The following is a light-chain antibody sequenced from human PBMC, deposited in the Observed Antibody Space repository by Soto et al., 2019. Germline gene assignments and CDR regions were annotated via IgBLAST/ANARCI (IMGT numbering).Light chain of an antibody. Sequence: QSALTQPPSASGSPGQSVTITCTGTSSDVGNYKYVSWYQQHPGKAPKLMIYEVSKRPSGVPDRFSGSKSDNTASLTVSGLQADDEADYYCSSYGGSNKFVFGTGTKLTVL. J-gene: IGLJ1*01. CDR3: SSYGGSNKFV. V-gene: IGLV2-8*01. CDR1: SSDVGNYKY. CDR2: EVS.